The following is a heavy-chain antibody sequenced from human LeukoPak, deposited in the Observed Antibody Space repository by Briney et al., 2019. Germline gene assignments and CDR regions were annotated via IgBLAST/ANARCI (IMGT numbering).Heavy chain of an antibody. Sequence: GRSLRLSCAASGFTFSSYGMHWVRQAPGKGLEWVAVISYDGSNKYYADSVKGRFTISRDNSKNTLYLQMNSLRAEDTAVYYCARDDSSGLYYFDYWGQGTLVTVSS. CDR2: ISYDGSNK. CDR1: GFTFSSYG. D-gene: IGHD6-19*01. CDR3: ARDDSSGLYYFDY. J-gene: IGHJ4*02. V-gene: IGHV3-30*03.